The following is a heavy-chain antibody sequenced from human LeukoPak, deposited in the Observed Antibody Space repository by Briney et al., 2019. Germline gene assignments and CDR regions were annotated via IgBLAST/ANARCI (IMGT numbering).Heavy chain of an antibody. CDR3: ARDLDYYDSSGYPGFDY. CDR2: IYYSGST. J-gene: IGHJ4*02. V-gene: IGHV4-34*01. Sequence: SETLSLTCAVYGGSFSGYYWSWIRQPPGKGLEWIGSIYYSGSTYYNPSLKSRVTISVDTSKNQFSLKLSSVTAADTAVYYCARDLDYYDSSGYPGFDYWGQGTLVTVSS. CDR1: GGSFSGYY. D-gene: IGHD3-22*01.